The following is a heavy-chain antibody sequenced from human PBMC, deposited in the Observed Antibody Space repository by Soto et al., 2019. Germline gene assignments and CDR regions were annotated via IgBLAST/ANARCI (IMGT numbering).Heavy chain of an antibody. D-gene: IGHD2-15*01. CDR2: IYYSGST. V-gene: IGHV4-39*01. CDR1: GGSISSSSYY. CDR3: ARCLPYCSGGSCYSVGWFDP. J-gene: IGHJ5*02. Sequence: SETLSLTCTVSGGSISSSSYYWGWIRQPPGKGLEWIGSIYYSGSTYYNPSLKSRVTISVDTSKNQFSLKLSSVTAADTAVYYCARCLPYCSGGSCYSVGWFDPWGQGTLVTVSS.